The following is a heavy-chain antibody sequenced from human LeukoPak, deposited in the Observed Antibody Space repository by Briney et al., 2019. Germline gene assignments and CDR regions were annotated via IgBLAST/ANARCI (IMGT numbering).Heavy chain of an antibody. Sequence: ASVKVSCKASGYTFTSYGISWVRQAPGQGLEWMGWISAYNGNTNYAQKLQGRVTMTTDTSTSTAYMELRSLRSDDTAVYYCARGITIVVVPAAIRDYYSYYYMDVWGKGTTVTVSS. CDR3: ARGITIVVVPAAIRDYYSYYYMDV. CDR2: ISAYNGNT. V-gene: IGHV1-18*01. D-gene: IGHD2-2*01. CDR1: GYTFTSYG. J-gene: IGHJ6*03.